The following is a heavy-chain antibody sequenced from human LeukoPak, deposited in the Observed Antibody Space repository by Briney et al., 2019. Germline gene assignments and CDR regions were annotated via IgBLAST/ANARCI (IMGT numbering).Heavy chain of an antibody. D-gene: IGHD2-8*02. CDR1: GFTFNSYA. CDR2: IGTNGIST. V-gene: IGHV3-64D*09. Sequence: GGSLRLPCSASGFTFNSYAIHWVRQAPGKGLEYVSSIGTNGISTYYADSVTGRFTISRDNSKNSLYLQMSSLRAEDTAVYYCVKGQEVVYAPTFDYWGQGTLVTVSS. CDR3: VKGQEVVYAPTFDY. J-gene: IGHJ4*02.